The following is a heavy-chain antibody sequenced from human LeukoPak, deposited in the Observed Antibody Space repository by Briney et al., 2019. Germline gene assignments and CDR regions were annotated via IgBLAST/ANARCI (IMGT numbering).Heavy chain of an antibody. V-gene: IGHV3-23*01. D-gene: IGHD2-15*01. CDR1: GFTFSSYA. CDR3: AKGGVVVVAAHYFDY. Sequence: PGGSLRLSCAASGFTFSSYALSWVRQAPGKGLEWVSAISGSGGSTYYADSVKGRFTISRDNSKNTLYLQMNSLRDEDTAVYYCAKGGVVVVAAHYFDYWGQGTLVTVSS. J-gene: IGHJ4*02. CDR2: ISGSGGST.